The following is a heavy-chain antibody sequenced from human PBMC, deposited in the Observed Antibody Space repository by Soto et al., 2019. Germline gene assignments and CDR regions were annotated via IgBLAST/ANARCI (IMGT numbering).Heavy chain of an antibody. Sequence: QVQLQESGPGLAETLSLTCTVSGVSITSGDYYWNWIRQPPGKGLEWIGNIYYRGNTYYSPSLKSRVIISLDTSKNQFSLKLTSVTAADTAIYYCASFGVASMNWFDPWGQGTLVTVSS. CDR2: IYYRGNT. CDR3: ASFGVASMNWFDP. J-gene: IGHJ5*02. CDR1: GVSITSGDYY. V-gene: IGHV4-30-4*01. D-gene: IGHD3-3*01.